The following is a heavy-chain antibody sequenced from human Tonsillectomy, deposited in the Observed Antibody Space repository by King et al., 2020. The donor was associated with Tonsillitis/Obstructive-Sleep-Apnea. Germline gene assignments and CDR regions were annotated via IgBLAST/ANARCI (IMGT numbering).Heavy chain of an antibody. J-gene: IGHJ4*02. D-gene: IGHD3-10*02. CDR1: GFTFSNFA. CDR3: ANVRNWNYLNY. V-gene: IGHV3-23*04. CDR2: LCDSGGRT. Sequence: VQLVESGGGLVQPGGSLRLSCAASGFTFSNFAMTWVRQAPGKGLEGVSGLCDSGGRTYYADSVKGRLTISRDNSKSTLYLQMNSLRAEDTAVYYCANVRNWNYLNYWGQGTLVTVSS.